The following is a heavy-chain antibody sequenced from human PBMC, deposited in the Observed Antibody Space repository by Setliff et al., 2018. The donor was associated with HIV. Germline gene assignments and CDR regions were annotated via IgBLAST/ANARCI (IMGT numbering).Heavy chain of an antibody. CDR2: IIPSGST. J-gene: IGHJ4*02. V-gene: IGHV4-34*12. D-gene: IGHD3-16*01. Sequence: KTSETLSLTCDVFGGSFSGYYWSWIRQPPGKGLEWIGEIIPSGSTNYNPSLKSRVTMSIDTSKSQFSLKLSSVTAADTAVYYCVNPSGAMGDFDSWGQGTLVTVSS. CDR3: VNPSGAMGDFDS. CDR1: GGSFSGYY.